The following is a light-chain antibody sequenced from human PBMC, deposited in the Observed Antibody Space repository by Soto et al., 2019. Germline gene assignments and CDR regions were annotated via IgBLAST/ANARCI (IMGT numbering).Light chain of an antibody. CDR3: QQYISYTSWT. J-gene: IGKJ1*01. CDR1: QSISTW. CDR2: KAS. Sequence: DIQMTQSPSILSASVGDRVTITCRASQSISTWLAWYQQKPGNAPKLLIYKASTLETGVPSRFSGSGSGTEFTLPISILLPDDFATYYFQQYISYTSWTFGQGTQVAIK. V-gene: IGKV1-5*03.